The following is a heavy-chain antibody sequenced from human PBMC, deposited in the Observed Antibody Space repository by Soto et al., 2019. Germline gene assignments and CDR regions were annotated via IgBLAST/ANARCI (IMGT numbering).Heavy chain of an antibody. CDR1: GYAFTTYG. Sequence: QVHLVQSGAEVKKPGASVKVSCKGSGYAFTTYGITWVRQAPGQGLEWMGWIGAHNGNTNYAQKLQGRVTVTRDTSTSTAYMELRSLRSDDTDVYYCARGRYGDYWGQGALVTVSS. CDR3: ARGRYGDY. J-gene: IGHJ4*02. V-gene: IGHV1-18*01. D-gene: IGHD1-1*01. CDR2: IGAHNGNT.